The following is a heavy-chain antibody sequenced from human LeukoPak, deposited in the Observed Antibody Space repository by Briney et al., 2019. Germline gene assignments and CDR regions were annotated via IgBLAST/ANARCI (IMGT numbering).Heavy chain of an antibody. V-gene: IGHV1-46*01. J-gene: IGHJ4*02. Sequence: ASVKVSCKTSGYTFTSYYIHWVRQAPGQGLEWMGIINPSGGSTSYAQKFHGRVTMTRDTSTSTVYMYLSSLRSEDMAVYYCARDSLYGVVDYWGQGTLVTVSS. CDR2: INPSGGST. CDR1: GYTFTSYY. CDR3: ARDSLYGVVDY. D-gene: IGHD4-17*01.